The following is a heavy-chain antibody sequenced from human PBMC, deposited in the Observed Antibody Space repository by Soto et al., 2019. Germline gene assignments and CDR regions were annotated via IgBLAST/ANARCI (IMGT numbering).Heavy chain of an antibody. J-gene: IGHJ4*02. CDR3: ATGSYYDSSGYFHFDY. Sequence: GGSLRLSCAASGFTFSSYAMSWVRQAPGKGREWVSAISGGGGSTYYADSVKGRFTISRDNSKNTLYLQMNSLRAEDTAVYYCATGSYYDSSGYFHFDYWGQGTLVTVSS. CDR1: GFTFSSYA. D-gene: IGHD3-22*01. CDR2: ISGGGGST. V-gene: IGHV3-23*01.